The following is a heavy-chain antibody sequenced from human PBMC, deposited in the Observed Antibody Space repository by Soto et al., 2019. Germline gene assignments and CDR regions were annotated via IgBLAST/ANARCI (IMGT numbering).Heavy chain of an antibody. J-gene: IGHJ5*02. V-gene: IGHV1-69*01. CDR3: ARTVRYCSGGSCYWFDP. D-gene: IGHD2-15*01. CDR1: GGTFSSYA. Sequence: QVQLVQSGAEVKKPGSSVKVSCKASGGTFSSYAISWVRQAPGQGLEWMGGIIPIFGTANYAQKFQGRVTITVDESTSTAYMELSSLRSEDTAVYYCARTVRYCSGGSCYWFDPWGQGTLVTVSS. CDR2: IIPIFGTA.